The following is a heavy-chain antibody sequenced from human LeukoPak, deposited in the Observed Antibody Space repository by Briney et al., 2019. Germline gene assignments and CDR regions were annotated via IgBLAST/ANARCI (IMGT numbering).Heavy chain of an antibody. CDR1: GFTFSSYA. J-gene: IGHJ4*02. V-gene: IGHV3-23*01. D-gene: IGHD3-3*01. Sequence: PGGSLRLSCAASGFTFSSYAMSWVRQAPGKGLEWVSAISGSGGSTYYADSVKGRFTISRDNSKNTLYLQMNSLRAEDTAVYYCAKGHGYIRFLEWLLSYFDYWGQGTLVTVSS. CDR2: ISGSGGST. CDR3: AKGHGYIRFLEWLLSYFDY.